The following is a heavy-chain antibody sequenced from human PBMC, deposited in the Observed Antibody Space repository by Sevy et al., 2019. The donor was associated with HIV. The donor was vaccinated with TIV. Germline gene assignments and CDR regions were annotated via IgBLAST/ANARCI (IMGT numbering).Heavy chain of an antibody. CDR3: ARKDMEENWFDP. CDR2: LFPGDSET. D-gene: IGHD1-1*01. V-gene: IGHV5-51*01. Sequence: GESLKISCQGSGYNFASYWIAWVRQMPGKGLEWMGILFPGDSETSYSSSFQGQVTISADKSMQTAYLQSSSLKTSDTAIYYCARKDMEENWFDPWGQGTLVTVSS. CDR1: GYNFASYW. J-gene: IGHJ5*02.